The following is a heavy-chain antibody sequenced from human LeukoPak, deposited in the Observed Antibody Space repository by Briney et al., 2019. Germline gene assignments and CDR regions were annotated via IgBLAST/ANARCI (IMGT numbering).Heavy chain of an antibody. J-gene: IGHJ4*02. CDR3: AREGGSSSTYFDY. CDR1: GGSISSGGYY. V-gene: IGHV4-31*03. Sequence: PSQTLSLTCTVSGGSISSGGYYWSWIRQHPGKGLEWIGYIYYSGSTYYNPPLKSRVTISVDTSKNQFSLKLSSVTAADTAVYYCAREGGSSSTYFDYWGREPWSPSPQ. CDR2: IYYSGST. D-gene: IGHD6-6*01.